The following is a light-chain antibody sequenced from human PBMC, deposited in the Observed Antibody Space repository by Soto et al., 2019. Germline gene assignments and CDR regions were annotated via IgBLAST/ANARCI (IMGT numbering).Light chain of an antibody. CDR1: QTISSW. CDR3: QHYNSYSEA. CDR2: KAS. V-gene: IGKV1-5*03. Sequence: DIQMTPSPSTLSGSVVDRVTITCRASQTISSWLAWYQQKPGKAPKLLIYKASYLQSWVPSTFSGSGSGTEFTLTISSLQPDDFATYYCQHYNSYSEAFGQGTKVDIK. J-gene: IGKJ1*01.